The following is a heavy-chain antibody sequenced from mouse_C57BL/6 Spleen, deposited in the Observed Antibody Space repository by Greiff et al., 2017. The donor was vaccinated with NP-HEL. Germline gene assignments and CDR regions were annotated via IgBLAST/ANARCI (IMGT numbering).Heavy chain of an antibody. CDR1: GYTFTDYY. D-gene: IGHD1-1*01. Sequence: EVQLQQSGPVLVKPGASVKMSCKASGYTFTDYYMNWVKQSHGKSLEWIGVINPYNGGTSYNQKFKGKATLTVDKSSSTAYMELNSLTSEDSAVYYCARDGYYGSSPVAYWYFDVWGTGTTVTVSS. J-gene: IGHJ1*03. CDR2: INPYNGGT. CDR3: ARDGYYGSSPVAYWYFDV. V-gene: IGHV1-19*01.